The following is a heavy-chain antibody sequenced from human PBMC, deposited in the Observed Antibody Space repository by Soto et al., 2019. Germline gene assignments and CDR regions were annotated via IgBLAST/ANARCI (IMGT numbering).Heavy chain of an antibody. CDR3: ARVSWREKYGMDV. CDR2: ITFSGNTV. CDR1: GFTFSDSY. Sequence: GGSLRLSCAASGFTFSDSYMSWIRQAPGKGLEWISYITFSGNTVYYADSSKGRFTISRDNAKNSLYLQMNRLRAEDTAVYYCARVSWREKYGMDVWGQGTTVTVSS. V-gene: IGHV3-11*01. J-gene: IGHJ6*02.